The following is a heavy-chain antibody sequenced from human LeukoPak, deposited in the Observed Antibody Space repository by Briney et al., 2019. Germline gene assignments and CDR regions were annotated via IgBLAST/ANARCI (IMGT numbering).Heavy chain of an antibody. CDR3: STGTSLVY. CDR1: GFTFSNAW. J-gene: IGHJ4*02. CDR2: IKSKIDGGTT. Sequence: AGGSLRLSCAASGFTFSNAWMSWVRQAPGKGLEWVGRIKSKIDGGTTDYAAPVKGRFTISRNDSESIMSLQMNSLKTEDTALYYCSTGTSLVYWGQGTLVTVSS. V-gene: IGHV3-15*01.